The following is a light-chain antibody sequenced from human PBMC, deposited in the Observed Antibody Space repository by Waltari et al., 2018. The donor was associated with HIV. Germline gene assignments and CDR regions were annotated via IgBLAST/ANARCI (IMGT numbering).Light chain of an antibody. J-gene: IGKJ1*01. V-gene: IGKV3-20*01. CDR2: GAS. Sequence: DIVLTHSPGTLSLSPGERATLSCRASQSVSSNYLAWYQQKPGQALRLLIYGASSRASGIPDRFGGSGSGTDFTLTISRLEPEDFAVYYCQQYGSSPSWTFGQGTKVEIK. CDR1: QSVSSNY. CDR3: QQYGSSPSWT.